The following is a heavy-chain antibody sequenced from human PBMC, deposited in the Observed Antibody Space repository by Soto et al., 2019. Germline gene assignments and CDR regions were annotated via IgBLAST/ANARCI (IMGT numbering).Heavy chain of an antibody. V-gene: IGHV4-34*01. CDR2: INHSGST. J-gene: IGHJ5*02. CDR3: ARGRRFSGGWFDP. CDR1: GGSFSGYY. Sequence: PSETLSLTCAVYGGSFSGYYWSWIRQPPGKGLEWIGEINHSGSTNYNPSLKSRVTISVDTSKNQFSLKLSSVTAADTAVYYCARGRRFSGGWFDPWGQGTLVTVSS.